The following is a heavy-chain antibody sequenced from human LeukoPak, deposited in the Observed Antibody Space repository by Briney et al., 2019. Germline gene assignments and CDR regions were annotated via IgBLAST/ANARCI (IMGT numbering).Heavy chain of an antibody. CDR3: ASSIMDIRVVVPAAIW. V-gene: IGHV3-11*04. CDR1: GLTFSDYY. D-gene: IGHD2-2*01. J-gene: IGHJ4*02. Sequence: KPGGSLRLSCAASGLTFSDYYMSWIRQAPGKGLEWVSYISSSGSTIYYADSVKGRFTISRDNAKNSLYLQMNSLRAEDTAVYYCASSIMDIRVVVPAAIWWGQGTLVTVSS. CDR2: ISSSGSTI.